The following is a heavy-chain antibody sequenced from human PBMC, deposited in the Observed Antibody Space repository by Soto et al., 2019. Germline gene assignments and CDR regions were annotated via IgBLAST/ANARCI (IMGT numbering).Heavy chain of an antibody. CDR2: IYYSGST. CDR3: ASLYYYGSGSYYNLDSFDI. CDR1: GGSISSGDYY. V-gene: IGHV4-30-4*01. D-gene: IGHD3-10*01. J-gene: IGHJ3*02. Sequence: QVQLQESGPGLVKPSQTLSLTCTVSGGSISSGDYYWSWIRQPPGKGLEWIGYIYYSGSTYYNPSLKSRVTISVDTXXNXFXRKLSSVTAADTAVYYCASLYYYGSGSYYNLDSFDIWGQGTMVTVSS.